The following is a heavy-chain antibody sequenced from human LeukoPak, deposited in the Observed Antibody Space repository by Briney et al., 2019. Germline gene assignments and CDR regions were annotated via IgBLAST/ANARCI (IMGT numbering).Heavy chain of an antibody. CDR1: GYTFTSYG. CDR3: ARVEWPNYYGLGSEYFDI. J-gene: IGHJ3*02. CDR2: ISGYNGNT. Sequence: ASVKVSCKASGYTFTSYGITWVRQAPGQGLEWMGWISGYNGNTNYAQKLQGRVTMTTDTSTSTAYMELRSLRSDDTAVYYCARVEWPNYYGLGSEYFDIWGQGTMVTVSS. V-gene: IGHV1-18*01. D-gene: IGHD3-10*01.